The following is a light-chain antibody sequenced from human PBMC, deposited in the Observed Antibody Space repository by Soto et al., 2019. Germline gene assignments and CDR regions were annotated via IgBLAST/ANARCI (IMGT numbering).Light chain of an antibody. CDR2: EGS. J-gene: IGLJ1*01. CDR1: SSDVGSYNL. Sequence: QSALTQPASVSGSPGQSITISCTGTSSDVGSYNLVSWYQQHPGKAPKLMIYEGSKRPSGVSNRFSGSKSANTASLTISGLQAEDDADYYCCSYAGSSTYNYVFGTGTKLTVL. CDR3: CSYAGSSTYNYV. V-gene: IGLV2-23*01.